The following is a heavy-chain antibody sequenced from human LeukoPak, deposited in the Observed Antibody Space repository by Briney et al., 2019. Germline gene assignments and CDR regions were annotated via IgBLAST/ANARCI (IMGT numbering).Heavy chain of an antibody. CDR3: ARVYRSSSGYCFDF. Sequence: GGSLRLPCAVSGFTFSSYWMSWVRQAPGKGLEWVANIKQDGSEKYYVDSVKGRFTVSRDNAKNSLYLQMNSLRAEDTAVYYCARVYRSSSGYCFDFWGQGTLVTVSS. CDR1: GFTFSSYW. CDR2: IKQDGSEK. V-gene: IGHV3-7*01. D-gene: IGHD6-6*01. J-gene: IGHJ4*02.